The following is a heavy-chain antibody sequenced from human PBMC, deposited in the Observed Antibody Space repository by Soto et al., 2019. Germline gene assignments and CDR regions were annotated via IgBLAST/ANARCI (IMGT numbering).Heavy chain of an antibody. J-gene: IGHJ3*02. CDR1: GYTFTSYD. Sequence: ASVKVSCKASGYTFTSYDINWVRQATGQGLEWMGWMNPNSGNTGYAQKFQGRVTMTRNTSISTAYMELSSLRSEDTAVYYCAREDPYYYGSGSYYGHAFDIWGQGTMVTVSS. D-gene: IGHD3-10*01. CDR3: AREDPYYYGSGSYYGHAFDI. V-gene: IGHV1-8*01. CDR2: MNPNSGNT.